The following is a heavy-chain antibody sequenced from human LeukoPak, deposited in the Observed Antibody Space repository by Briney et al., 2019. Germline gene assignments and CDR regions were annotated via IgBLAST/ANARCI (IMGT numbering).Heavy chain of an antibody. CDR3: ARWLQLRPDAFDI. D-gene: IGHD5-24*01. Sequence: PSETLCLTCTVSGGSFSSYSWSWIRQPPGKGLEWIGYIYYSGSTNYNPSLKSRVTISVDTSKNQFSLKLSSVTAADTAVYYCARWLQLRPDAFDIWGQGTMVTVSS. CDR2: IYYSGST. J-gene: IGHJ3*02. V-gene: IGHV4-59*01. CDR1: GGSFSSYS.